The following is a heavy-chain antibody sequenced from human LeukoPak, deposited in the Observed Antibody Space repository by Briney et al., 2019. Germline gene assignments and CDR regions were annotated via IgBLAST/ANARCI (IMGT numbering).Heavy chain of an antibody. Sequence: SVKVSCKASGGTFSSYAISWVRQAPGQGLEWMGRIIPIFGTANYAQKFQGRVTITTDESTSTAYMELSSLRSEDTAVYYCARGNIAAAGTPQGYYYYHMDVWGKGTTVTVSS. V-gene: IGHV1-69*05. CDR1: GGTFSSYA. J-gene: IGHJ6*03. CDR3: ARGNIAAAGTPQGYYYYHMDV. CDR2: IIPIFGTA. D-gene: IGHD6-13*01.